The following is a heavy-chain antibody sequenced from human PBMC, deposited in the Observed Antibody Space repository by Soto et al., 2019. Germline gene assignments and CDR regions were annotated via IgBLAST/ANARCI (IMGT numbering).Heavy chain of an antibody. CDR1: GFTFSSYA. CDR2: ISYDGSNK. Sequence: QVQLVESGGGVVQPGRSLRLSCAASGFTFSSYAMHWVRQAPGKGLEWVAVISYDGSNKYYADSVKGRFTISRDNSKNTVDLQMNSLRGEDTAVYYCARDKGIAAAGDAFDIWGQGTMVTVSS. D-gene: IGHD6-13*01. V-gene: IGHV3-30-3*01. CDR3: ARDKGIAAAGDAFDI. J-gene: IGHJ3*02.